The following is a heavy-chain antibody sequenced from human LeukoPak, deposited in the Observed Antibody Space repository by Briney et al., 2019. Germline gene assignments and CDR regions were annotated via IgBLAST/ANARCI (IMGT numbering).Heavy chain of an antibody. CDR2: IYYSGSA. CDR3: ARHWVVTPNY. Sequence: PSETLSLTCIVSGGPISNRSYYWGWIRQPPGKGLGWIGSIYYSGSAYYNPSLKSRVTISVDTSKNQFSLKLTSVTAADTAVYYCARHWVVTPNYWGQGTLVTVSS. V-gene: IGHV4-39*01. CDR1: GGPISNRSYY. J-gene: IGHJ4*02. D-gene: IGHD4-23*01.